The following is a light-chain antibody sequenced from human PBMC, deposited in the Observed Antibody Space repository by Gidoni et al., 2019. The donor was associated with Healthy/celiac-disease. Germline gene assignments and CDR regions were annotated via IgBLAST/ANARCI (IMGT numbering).Light chain of an antibody. Sequence: ELVLPQSPATLSVSPGERATLSGRASQSVSSNLAWYQQKPGQAPRLLIYGASTRATGIPARFSGSGSGTEFTLTISSLQSEDLAVYYCQQYNNWPGTFGQGTKVEIK. J-gene: IGKJ1*01. CDR3: QQYNNWPGT. V-gene: IGKV3-15*01. CDR2: GAS. CDR1: QSVSSN.